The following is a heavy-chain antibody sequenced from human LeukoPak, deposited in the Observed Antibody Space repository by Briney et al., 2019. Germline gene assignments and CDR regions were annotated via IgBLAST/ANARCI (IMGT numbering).Heavy chain of an antibody. CDR3: AKASEYYYDSSGYYKTTYYFDY. D-gene: IGHD3-22*01. J-gene: IGHJ4*02. CDR1: GFTFSSYA. V-gene: IGHV3-23*01. Sequence: GGSLRLSCAASGFTFSSYAMSWVRQAPGKGLERVSAISGSGGSTYYADSVKGRFTISRDNSKNTLYLQMNSLRAEDTAVYYCAKASEYYYDSSGYYKTTYYFDYWGQGTLVTVSS. CDR2: ISGSGGST.